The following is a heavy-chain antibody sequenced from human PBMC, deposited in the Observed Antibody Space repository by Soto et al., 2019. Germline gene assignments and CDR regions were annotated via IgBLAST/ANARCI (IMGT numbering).Heavy chain of an antibody. Sequence: QVQLTESGGGVVQPGKSLRLSCEGSGFTFNRHGMHWVRQAPGKGLEWLAVISFDGSDIYYADSVKGRFTIPRDNSEKTVYLHMSSLRPEDTATYFCAKMTRGYTYGLDYWGQGTLVTVSS. CDR2: ISFDGSDI. J-gene: IGHJ4*02. CDR3: AKMTRGYTYGLDY. V-gene: IGHV3-33*03. D-gene: IGHD5-18*01. CDR1: GFTFNRHG.